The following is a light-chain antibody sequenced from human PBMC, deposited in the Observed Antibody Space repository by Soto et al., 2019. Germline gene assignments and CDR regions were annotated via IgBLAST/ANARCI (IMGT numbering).Light chain of an antibody. CDR2: DVT. CDR1: SSDVGAYDF. V-gene: IGLV2-14*01. J-gene: IGLJ2*01. CDR3: SSYTTSSTLV. Sequence: QSVLTQPASVSGSPGQSITISCTGTSSDVGAYDFVSWYQHYPGKAPKLVTFDVTNRPPGISDRFSGSTSADTASLTISGSQAEDDAVDYCSSYTTSSTLVFGGGTKVTVL.